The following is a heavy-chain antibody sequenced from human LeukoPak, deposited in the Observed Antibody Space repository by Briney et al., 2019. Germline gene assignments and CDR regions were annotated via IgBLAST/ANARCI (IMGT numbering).Heavy chain of an antibody. CDR3: AKRYRPATLGRHYYYGMDV. Sequence: GGSLRLSCAASGFTFSSYAMSWVRQAPGKGLEWVSAISGSGGSTYYADSVKGRFTISRDNSKNTLYLQMNSLRAEDTAVYYCAKRYRPATLGRHYYYGMDVWGQGTTVTVSS. J-gene: IGHJ6*02. CDR2: ISGSGGST. V-gene: IGHV3-23*01. CDR1: GFTFSSYA. D-gene: IGHD1-1*01.